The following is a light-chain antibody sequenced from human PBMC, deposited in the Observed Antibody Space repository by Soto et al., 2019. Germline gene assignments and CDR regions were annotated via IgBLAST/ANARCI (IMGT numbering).Light chain of an antibody. CDR2: AAS. V-gene: IGKV1-39*01. J-gene: IGKJ3*01. Sequence: DIQMAQSPSSLSASVGDRVAITCRASQSISSYLNWYQQKPGKAPKLLIYAASSLQSGVPSRFSGSGSGTEFTLTISSLQPEDFATYFCQQLNTFPPFFTFGPGTKVDIK. CDR1: QSISSY. CDR3: QQLNTFPPFFT.